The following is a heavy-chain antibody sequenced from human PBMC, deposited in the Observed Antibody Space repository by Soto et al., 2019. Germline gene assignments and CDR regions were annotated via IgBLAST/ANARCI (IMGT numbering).Heavy chain of an antibody. CDR2: INAGYGNT. J-gene: IGHJ4*02. D-gene: IGHD7-27*01. CDR1: EYPFGSYA. Sequence: QVHLVQSGAEVRKPGASVKVSCKAFEYPFGSYAMHWGRKAPEQRLEWMGWINAGYGNTKSSQKFQDRVTISRDTSASTAYMELTSLRSEDTAVYYCARDTGDGTFDFWGQGTLVTVSS. CDR3: ARDTGDGTFDF. V-gene: IGHV1-3*01.